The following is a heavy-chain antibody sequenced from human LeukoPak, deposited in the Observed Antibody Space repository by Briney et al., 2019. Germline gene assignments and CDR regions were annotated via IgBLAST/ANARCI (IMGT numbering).Heavy chain of an antibody. V-gene: IGHV3-33*01. CDR3: ARDSAGNDY. CDR2: IWFDGRNK. CDR1: GFTFSNYG. Sequence: GGSLRLSCAASGFTFSNYGMHWVRQAPGKGLEWVALIWFDGRNKFHADSVKGRFTISRDNAKNSLYLQMNSLRAEDTAMYYCARDSAGNDYWGQGTLVTVSS. J-gene: IGHJ4*02. D-gene: IGHD6-13*01.